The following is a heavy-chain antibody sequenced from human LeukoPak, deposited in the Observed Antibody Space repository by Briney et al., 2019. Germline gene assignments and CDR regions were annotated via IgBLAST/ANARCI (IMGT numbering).Heavy chain of an antibody. D-gene: IGHD2-15*01. J-gene: IGHJ6*03. CDR2: INPNSGGT. CDR3: ARASAGCSGGSCYTVYYYMDV. V-gene: IGHV1-2*02. CDR1: GYTFTRYA. Sequence: ASVKVSCKASGYTFTRYAMNWVRQAPGQGLEWMGWINPNSGGTNYAQKFQGRVTMTRDTSISTAYMELSRLRSDDTAVYYCARASAGCSGGSCYTVYYYMDVWGKGTTVTISS.